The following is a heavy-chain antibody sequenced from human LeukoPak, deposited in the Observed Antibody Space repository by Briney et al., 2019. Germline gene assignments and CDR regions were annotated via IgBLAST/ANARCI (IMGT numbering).Heavy chain of an antibody. V-gene: IGHV1-46*01. CDR2: INPRVGST. Sequence: ASVKVSCKASGYTFTNYYMHWVRQAPGQGLEWMGIINPRVGSTRYAQKFQGRVTMTRDMSTSTVYMELSSLRSEDTAVYYCARGEDSYYYDSSGPHPSPFDYWGQGTLVTVSS. J-gene: IGHJ4*02. CDR3: ARGEDSYYYDSSGPHPSPFDY. D-gene: IGHD3-22*01. CDR1: GYTFTNYY.